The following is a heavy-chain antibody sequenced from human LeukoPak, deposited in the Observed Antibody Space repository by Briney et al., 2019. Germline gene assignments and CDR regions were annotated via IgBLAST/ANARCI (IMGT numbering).Heavy chain of an antibody. J-gene: IGHJ6*02. CDR1: GYTFTRYG. CDR3: ARVDIVVVPAAMNWYYYGMDV. D-gene: IGHD2-2*01. CDR2: ISGNNDNT. Sequence: ASVKVSCKTSGYTFTRYGVSWVRQAPGQGLEWMGWISGNNDNTNYAQRVQDRITMTTDTSTSTAYMELRSLRSDDTAVYYCARVDIVVVPAAMNWYYYGMDVWGQGTTVTVSS. V-gene: IGHV1-18*01.